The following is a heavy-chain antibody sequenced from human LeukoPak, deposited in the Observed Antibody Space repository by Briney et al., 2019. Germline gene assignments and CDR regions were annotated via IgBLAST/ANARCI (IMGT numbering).Heavy chain of an antibody. V-gene: IGHV4-39*07. CDR2: IYYSGST. CDR1: GGSISSSSSY. D-gene: IGHD4-17*01. Sequence: SETLSLTCTVSGGSISSSSSYWGWIRQPPGKGLEWIGSIYYSGSTYYNPSLKSRVTISVDTSKNQFSLKLSSVTAADTAVYYCASSPRLLYGESYYYYMDVWGKGTTVTVSS. J-gene: IGHJ6*03. CDR3: ASSPRLLYGESYYYYMDV.